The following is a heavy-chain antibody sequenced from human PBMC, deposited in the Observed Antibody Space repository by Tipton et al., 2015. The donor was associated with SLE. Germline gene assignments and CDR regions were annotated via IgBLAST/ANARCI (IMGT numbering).Heavy chain of an antibody. CDR1: GGTFSNYV. V-gene: IGHV1-69*01. D-gene: IGHD1-20*01. CDR2: LIPGIGTP. J-gene: IGHJ6*03. CDR3: ARGVISGTPYYYYHYMDV. Sequence: QVQLVQSGAEGKKFGSSVKVSCKASGGTFSNYVISWVRQAPGQGLEWMGGLIPGIGTPNYAQKFQGRVTIITDESTSTAYMELSSLRSEDTAVYYCARGVISGTPYYYYHYMDVWGKGTTVTVSS.